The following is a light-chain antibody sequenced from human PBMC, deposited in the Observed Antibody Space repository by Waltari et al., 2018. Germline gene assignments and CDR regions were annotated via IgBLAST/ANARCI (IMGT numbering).Light chain of an antibody. CDR1: QGIGNY. CDR2: TAS. CDR3: QNYNSAPFT. J-gene: IGKJ3*01. Sequence: DIQMTQSPSSLSASVGHRVTITCRASQGIGNYLAWYQQKPGTVHKLLIYTASTLQSGVPSRFSGSGSAADFTLTISSLQPEDAATYYCQNYNSAPFTFGPGTRVDIK. V-gene: IGKV1-27*01.